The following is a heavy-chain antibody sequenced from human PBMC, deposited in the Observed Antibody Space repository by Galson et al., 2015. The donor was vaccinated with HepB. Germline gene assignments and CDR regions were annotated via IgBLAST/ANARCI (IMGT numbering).Heavy chain of an antibody. V-gene: IGHV1-46*03. D-gene: IGHD3-22*01. J-gene: IGHJ4*02. CDR3: AIIDSSGYLDY. CDR1: GYTFTSYY. CDR2: INPSGGST. Sequence: QSGAEVKKPGESLKISCKASGYTFTSYYMHWVRQAPGQGLEWMGIINPSGGSTSYAQKFQGRVTMTRDTSTSTVYMELSSLRSEDTAVYYCAIIDSSGYLDYWGQGTLVTVSS.